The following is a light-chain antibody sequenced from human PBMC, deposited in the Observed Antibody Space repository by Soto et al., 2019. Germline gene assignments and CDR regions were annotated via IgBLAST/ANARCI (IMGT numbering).Light chain of an antibody. V-gene: IGKV1-5*01. J-gene: IGKJ1*01. CDR3: QQYNNYWT. Sequence: DIQMTQYPSTLSASVGDRVTITCRASQSISSWLAWYQQKPGKAPKLLIYDASSLESGVPSRFSGSGSATEFTLTISSLQPDDFATYYCQQYNNYWTFGQGTRVEIK. CDR2: DAS. CDR1: QSISSW.